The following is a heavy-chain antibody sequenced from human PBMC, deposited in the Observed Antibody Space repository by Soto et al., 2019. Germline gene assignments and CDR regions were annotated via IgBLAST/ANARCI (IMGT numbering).Heavy chain of an antibody. CDR3: ARGTAATGNVDY. CDR1: GGSISSFY. Sequence: QVQLQESGPGLVKPSETLSLTCTVSGGSISSFYWNWIRQPPGRGLEWIGYIYYGGSTSYSPSLKSRVTISVDTSKIPFSLQLSSVTAADTAMYYCARGTAATGNVDYWGQGTLVTVSS. D-gene: IGHD6-13*01. CDR2: IYYGGST. V-gene: IGHV4-59*01. J-gene: IGHJ4*02.